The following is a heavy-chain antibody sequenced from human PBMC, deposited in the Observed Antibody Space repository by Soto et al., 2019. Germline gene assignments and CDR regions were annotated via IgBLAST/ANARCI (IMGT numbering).Heavy chain of an antibody. D-gene: IGHD3-22*01. Sequence: QVTLKESGPVLVKPTETLTLTCTVSGFSLSNPRMGVSWIRQPPGTALECLAHIFSNDEKSYSTSLKSRLTISRDTSKSQVVLTMTNMDPVDTATYYCARIQRISMIVVSKPYFDYWGQGALVTVSS. CDR3: ARIQRISMIVVSKPYFDY. CDR2: IFSNDEK. CDR1: GFSLSNPRMG. V-gene: IGHV2-26*01. J-gene: IGHJ4*02.